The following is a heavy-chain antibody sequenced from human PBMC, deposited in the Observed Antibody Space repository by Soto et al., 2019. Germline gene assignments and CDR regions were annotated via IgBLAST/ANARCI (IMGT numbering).Heavy chain of an antibody. CDR1: GFTSSNYC. CDR2: IKGDCSST. D-gene: IGHD6-13*01. Sequence: GRSLRLSCVSSGFTSSNYCLLWVRRAPGKWLVWVSRIKGDCSSTNYPDSVHGRFTISRDNAKNTVYLQMSSLRVDDTAVYYCGRDLYKAAADNWGQGTLVTVSS. CDR3: GRDLYKAAADN. J-gene: IGHJ4*02. V-gene: IGHV3-74*01.